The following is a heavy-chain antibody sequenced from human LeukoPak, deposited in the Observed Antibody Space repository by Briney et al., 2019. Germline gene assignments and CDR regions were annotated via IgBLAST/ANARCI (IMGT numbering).Heavy chain of an antibody. V-gene: IGHV3-7*01. D-gene: IGHD1-26*01. Sequence: GSLRLSCAASGFTFSSYWMSWVRQAPGKGLEWVANIRDDGGEIYYVDSVKGRFTISRDNAKSSLFLQMNSLRAEDAAVYYCARDKPRGSYYGSIFDPWGQGTLVTVSS. CDR3: ARDKPRGSYYGSIFDP. CDR2: IRDDGGEI. CDR1: GFTFSSYW. J-gene: IGHJ5*02.